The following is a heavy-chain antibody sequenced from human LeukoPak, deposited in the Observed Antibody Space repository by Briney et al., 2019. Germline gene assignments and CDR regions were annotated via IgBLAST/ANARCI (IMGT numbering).Heavy chain of an antibody. CDR2: ISSSGSTN. V-gene: IGHV3-11*01. Sequence: GGSLRLSCAASGFPFNDYFMSWIRQAPGKGLEWISYISSSGSTNYYADSVKGRFTISRDNAKNSLSLQMNSLRAGDTAVYYCARGWIYFDYWGQGTLVTVSS. CDR3: ARGWIYFDY. D-gene: IGHD5-12*01. J-gene: IGHJ4*02. CDR1: GFPFNDYF.